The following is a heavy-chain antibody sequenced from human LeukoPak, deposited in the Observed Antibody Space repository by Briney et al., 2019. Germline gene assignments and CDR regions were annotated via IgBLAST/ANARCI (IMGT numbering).Heavy chain of an antibody. V-gene: IGHV4-59*01. J-gene: IGHJ4*02. CDR2: IYYSGST. CDR3: ASSSRWYYFDY. CDR1: GGSISSYY. D-gene: IGHD6-19*01. Sequence: PSETLSPTCTVSGGSISSYYWIWIRQPPGKGRVGIRYIYYSGSTNDNPSLKSRITISVDTSNNQFSLKLSPLTAADPAGYSCASSSRWYYFDYWGQGTLVTVSS.